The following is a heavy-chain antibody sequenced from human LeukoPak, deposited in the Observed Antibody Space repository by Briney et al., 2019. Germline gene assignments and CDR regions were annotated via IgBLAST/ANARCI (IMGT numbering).Heavy chain of an antibody. D-gene: IGHD6-19*01. CDR2: ISTTSSAI. CDR3: ARDSWEYNSDWNWFDP. J-gene: IGHJ5*02. Sequence: GGSLRLSCAASGFTFSRHHMNWVRQTPGKGLEWVSYISTTSSAIYYADSVQGRFTSSRDNAKNSLFLQMNSLRDEDTAVYYCARDSWEYNSDWNWFDPWGQGTLVTVSS. CDR1: GFTFSRHH. V-gene: IGHV3-48*02.